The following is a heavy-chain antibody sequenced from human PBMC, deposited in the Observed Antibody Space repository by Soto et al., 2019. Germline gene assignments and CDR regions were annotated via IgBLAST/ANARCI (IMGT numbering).Heavy chain of an antibody. CDR3: ARHGVVAATSPYYYGMDV. V-gene: IGHV4-59*08. Sequence: TSETQCLTCTVSGGSVNNYYWSWIRQPPGKGLEWIAYIYYSGSTNYNPSLKSRVTISVDTSKNQFSLKLSSVTAADTAVYYCARHGVVAATSPYYYGMDVWGQGTTVTVSS. J-gene: IGHJ6*02. CDR1: GGSVNNYY. D-gene: IGHD2-15*01. CDR2: IYYSGST.